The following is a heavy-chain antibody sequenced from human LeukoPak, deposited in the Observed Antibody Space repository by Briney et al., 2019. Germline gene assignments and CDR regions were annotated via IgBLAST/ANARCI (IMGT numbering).Heavy chain of an antibody. CDR1: GGSISSSSYY. CDR2: IYYSGST. V-gene: IGHV4-39*01. CDR3: ARLGYYDRDAFDI. J-gene: IGHJ3*02. D-gene: IGHD3-22*01. Sequence: SETLSLTGTGSGGSISSSSYYWGWIRQPPGKGREWIGRIYYSGSTYYNPSRKSRVTISVDTSKNKFSLKLSSVTAADTAVYYCARLGYYDRDAFDIWGQGTMVTVSS.